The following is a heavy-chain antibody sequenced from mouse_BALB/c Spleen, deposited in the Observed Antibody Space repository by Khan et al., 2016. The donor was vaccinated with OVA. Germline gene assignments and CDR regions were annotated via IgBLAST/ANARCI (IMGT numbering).Heavy chain of an antibody. D-gene: IGHD1-1*01. J-gene: IGHJ1*01. Sequence: VQLQESGAELVKPGASVKLSCKASGYTFTSYDINWVRQRPEQGLEWIGWIFPGDDSTKYNEKFKGKATLTSDKSSSTAYMQLSRLTSEDSAVYFCERHYSGGILYWDFEVWGAGTTVTVSS. CDR2: IFPGDDST. CDR1: GYTFTSYD. CDR3: ERHYSGGILYWDFEV. V-gene: IGHV1S56*01.